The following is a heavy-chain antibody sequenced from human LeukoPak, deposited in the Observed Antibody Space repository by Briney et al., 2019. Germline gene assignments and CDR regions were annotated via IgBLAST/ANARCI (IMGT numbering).Heavy chain of an antibody. D-gene: IGHD3-9*01. V-gene: IGHV1-46*01. CDR2: INLSGGST. CDR3: ARGAHYDILTGYSPEYVY. J-gene: IGHJ4*02. Sequence: LRASVKVSCKASGYTFTSYHMHWVRQAPGQGLEWMGKINLSGGSTTYAQKFQGRVTMTRDTSTSTVHMELSSPRSEDTAVYYCARGAHYDILTGYSPEYVYWGQGTLVTVSS. CDR1: GYTFTSYH.